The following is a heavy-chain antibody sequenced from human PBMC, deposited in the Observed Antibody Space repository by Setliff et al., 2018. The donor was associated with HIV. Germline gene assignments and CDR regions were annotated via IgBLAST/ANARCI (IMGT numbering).Heavy chain of an antibody. CDR1: GHSISSGGYY. V-gene: IGHV4-31*03. D-gene: IGHD6-6*01. CDR3: ATSSSTGFGYYYHVDV. Sequence: SGPTLVNPSQTLSLTCSVSGHSISSGGYYWSWIRQRPGKGLEWIGYIYDSGSADYNPSLKSRVTMSVDTSTNEFSLRLTSVTAADTAVYYCATSSSTGFGYYYHVDVWGKGTTVTVSS. J-gene: IGHJ6*03. CDR2: IYDSGSA.